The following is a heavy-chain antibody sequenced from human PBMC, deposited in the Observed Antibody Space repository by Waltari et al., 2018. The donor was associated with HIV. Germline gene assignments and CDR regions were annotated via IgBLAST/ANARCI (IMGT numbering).Heavy chain of an antibody. CDR3: AKDKSGSLHYYYYYGMGV. CDR1: GFMFSGYV. J-gene: IGHJ6*04. D-gene: IGHD1-26*01. CDR2: TSFDGSNN. Sequence: QVQLVESGGGVVKPGGSLRLSCTASGFMFSGYVMHWVRQAPGKGLEWVAATSFDGSNNYYAQSVKGRFTISRDNVKNMLHLQMNSLKIEDTAVYYCAKDKSGSLHYYYYYGMGVWGKGTTVAASS. V-gene: IGHV3-30*01.